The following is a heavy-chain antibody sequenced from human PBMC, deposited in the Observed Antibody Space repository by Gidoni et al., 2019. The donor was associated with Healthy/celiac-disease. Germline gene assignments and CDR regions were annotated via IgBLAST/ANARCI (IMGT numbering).Heavy chain of an antibody. CDR1: GGTFSSYA. D-gene: IGHD2-15*01. CDR2: IIPIFGTA. Sequence: QVQLVQSGAEVKQPGSSVKVSCKASGGTFSSYAISWVRQAPGQGLEWMGGIIPIFGTANYAKKFQGRVTITADESTSTAYMELSSLRSEDTAVYYCARLRGGNQYDAFDIWGQGTMVTVSS. J-gene: IGHJ3*02. CDR3: ARLRGGNQYDAFDI. V-gene: IGHV1-69*01.